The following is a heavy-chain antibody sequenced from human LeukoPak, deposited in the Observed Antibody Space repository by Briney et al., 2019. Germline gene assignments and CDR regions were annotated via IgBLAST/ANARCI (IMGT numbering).Heavy chain of an antibody. Sequence: SETLSLTCTVSGGSISSGGYYWSWIRQPPGKGLEWIGYIYHSGSTYYNPSLKSRVTISVDRSKNQFSLKLSSVTAADTAVYYCARVVVPAALYYYYYMDVWGKGTTVTVSS. J-gene: IGHJ6*03. CDR3: ARVVVPAALYYYYYMDV. CDR2: IYHSGST. V-gene: IGHV4-30-2*01. CDR1: GGSISSGGYY. D-gene: IGHD2-2*01.